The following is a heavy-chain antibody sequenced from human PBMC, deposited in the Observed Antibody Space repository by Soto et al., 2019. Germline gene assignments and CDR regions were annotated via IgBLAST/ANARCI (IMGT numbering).Heavy chain of an antibody. D-gene: IGHD3-22*01. J-gene: IGHJ3*02. V-gene: IGHV1-18*01. CDR2: ISAYNGNT. Sequence: GASVKVSCKASGYTFTSYGISWVRQAPGQGLEWMGWISAYNGNTNYAQKLQGRVTMTTDTSTSTAYMELRSLGSDDTAVYYCARTGAHSSGYFALAFDIWGQGTMVTVSS. CDR3: ARTGAHSSGYFALAFDI. CDR1: GYTFTSYG.